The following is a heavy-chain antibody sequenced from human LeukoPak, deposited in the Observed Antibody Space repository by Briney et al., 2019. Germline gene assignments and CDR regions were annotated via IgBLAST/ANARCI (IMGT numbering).Heavy chain of an antibody. Sequence: ASVKVSCKASGYTLTSYGISWVRQAPGQGLEWMGRISAYNGNTNYAQKLQDRVTMTTDTSTSTAYMELRSLRSDDTAVYYCARVSSYYDSSGFYYFDYWGQGTLVTVSS. CDR1: GYTLTSYG. D-gene: IGHD3-22*01. CDR2: ISAYNGNT. CDR3: ARVSSYYDSSGFYYFDY. V-gene: IGHV1-18*01. J-gene: IGHJ4*02.